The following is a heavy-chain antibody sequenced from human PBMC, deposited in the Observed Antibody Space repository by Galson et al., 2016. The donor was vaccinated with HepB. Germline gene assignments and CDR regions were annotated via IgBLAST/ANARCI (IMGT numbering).Heavy chain of an antibody. CDR2: IYPGDSET. CDR1: GYSFSSYW. D-gene: IGHD5-24*01. J-gene: IGHJ6*02. V-gene: IGHV5-51*01. Sequence: QSGAEVKKPGESLKISCKGSGYSFSSYWIGWVRQVPGKGLEWMGMIYPGDSETRYSPSFQGQVTISADKANTTAYLQWSSLKSSDTAMYYCARTITRHHAMDVWGQGTTVTGAS. CDR3: ARTITRHHAMDV.